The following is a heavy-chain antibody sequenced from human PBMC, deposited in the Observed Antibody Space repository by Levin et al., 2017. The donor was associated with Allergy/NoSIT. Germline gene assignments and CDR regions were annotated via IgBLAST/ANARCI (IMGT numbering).Heavy chain of an antibody. D-gene: IGHD5-18*01. V-gene: IGHV3-23*01. CDR2: FSGGGEST. CDR1: GFTFSSYA. Sequence: GESLKISCAASGFTFSSYAMSWVRQAPGKGLEWVSTFSGGGESTYYADSVKGRFAISRDNSKNTLYLQMNSLRAEDTAVYYCAKRQNSYGGPFEYWGQGTLVTVAS. J-gene: IGHJ4*02. CDR3: AKRQNSYGGPFEY.